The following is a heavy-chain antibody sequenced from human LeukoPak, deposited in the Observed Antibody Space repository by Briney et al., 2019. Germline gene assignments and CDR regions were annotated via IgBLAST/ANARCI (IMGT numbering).Heavy chain of an antibody. CDR1: GYSFTSYW. CDR2: IYPGDSDT. D-gene: IGHD3-3*01. CDR3: ARTVYYVFWSGYYTIGGGLDY. V-gene: IGHV5-51*01. Sequence: GESLKISCKGSGYSFTSYWIGWVRQMPGKGLEWMGIIYPGDSDTRYSPSFQGKVTISADKSISTAYLQWSSLKASDTAMYYCARTVYYVFWSGYYTIGGGLDYWGQGTLVTVSS. J-gene: IGHJ4*02.